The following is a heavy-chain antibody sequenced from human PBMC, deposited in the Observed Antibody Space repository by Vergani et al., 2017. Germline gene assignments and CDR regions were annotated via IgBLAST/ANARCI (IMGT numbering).Heavy chain of an antibody. CDR1: GFTFSSYA. CDR2: ISGSGGST. CDR3: ARGPPEIAAAGTDYGMDV. D-gene: IGHD6-13*01. Sequence: VQLVESGGGLVKPGGSLRLSCAASGFTFSSYAMSWVRQAPGKGLEWVSAISGSGGSTYYADSVKGRFTISRDNSKNTLYLQMNSLRAEDTAVYYCARGPPEIAAAGTDYGMDVWGQGTTVTVSS. V-gene: IGHV3-23*04. J-gene: IGHJ6*02.